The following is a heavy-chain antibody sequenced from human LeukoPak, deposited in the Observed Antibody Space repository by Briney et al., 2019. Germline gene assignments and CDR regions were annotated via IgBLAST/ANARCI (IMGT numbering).Heavy chain of an antibody. CDR1: GDSVSSNSAA. D-gene: IGHD6-19*01. Sequence: SQTLSLTCAISGDSVSSNSAAWNWIRQSPSRGLEWLGRTYYRSKWYNDYAVSVKSRITINPDTSKNQFSLQLNSVTPEETAVYYSATWRAWRNISGWYVIDYWGQGTLVTVSS. CDR3: ATWRAWRNISGWYVIDY. J-gene: IGHJ4*02. V-gene: IGHV6-1*01. CDR2: TYYRSKWYN.